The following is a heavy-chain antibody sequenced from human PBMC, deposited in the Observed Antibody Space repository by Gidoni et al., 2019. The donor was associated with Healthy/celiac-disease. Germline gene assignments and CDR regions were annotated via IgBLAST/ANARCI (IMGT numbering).Heavy chain of an antibody. J-gene: IGHJ4*02. Sequence: EVQLVESGGGLIQPGGSLRLSCAASGFTVSSNYMSWVRQAPGKGVELVSVIYSGGSTYYADSVKGRFTISRDNSKNTLYLQMNSLRAEDTAVYYCARSYDSSGYYDYYFDYWGQGTLVTVSS. CDR2: IYSGGST. CDR3: ARSYDSSGYYDYYFDY. V-gene: IGHV3-53*01. CDR1: GFTVSSNY. D-gene: IGHD3-22*01.